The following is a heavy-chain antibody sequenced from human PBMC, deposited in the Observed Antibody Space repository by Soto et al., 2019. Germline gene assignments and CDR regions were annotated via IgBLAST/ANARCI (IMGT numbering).Heavy chain of an antibody. Sequence: QVQLQESGPGLVKPSQTLSLICTVSGGSINSGGYYWSWIRQLPGKGLEWIGYISYTGSTYYNPSLKSRITISVDTFANQFSLKLSSVTAADTAIYFCARVFKTMSFYYGMDVWGQGTAVAVSS. J-gene: IGHJ6*02. V-gene: IGHV4-31*03. CDR2: ISYTGST. D-gene: IGHD3-22*01. CDR1: GGSINSGGYY. CDR3: ARVFKTMSFYYGMDV.